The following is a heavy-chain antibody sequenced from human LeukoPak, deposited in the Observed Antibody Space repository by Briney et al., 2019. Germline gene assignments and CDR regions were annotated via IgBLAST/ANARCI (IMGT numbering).Heavy chain of an antibody. J-gene: IGHJ4*02. Sequence: PSETLSLTCTVSGGSFSSYSWNWIRQPAGKGLEWIGRIYTSGSTNYNPSLKSRVTMSVYTSKNQSSQKLSSVTAADTAVHYCARGPAYDILTGYYKGALDYWGQGTLVTVSS. CDR2: IYTSGST. V-gene: IGHV4-4*07. CDR3: ARGPAYDILTGYYKGALDY. D-gene: IGHD3-9*01. CDR1: GGSFSSYS.